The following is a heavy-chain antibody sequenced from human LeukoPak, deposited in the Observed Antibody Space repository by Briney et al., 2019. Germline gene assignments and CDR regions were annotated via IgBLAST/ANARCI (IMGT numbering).Heavy chain of an antibody. Sequence: PGGSLRLSCAASGFTFSSYAMSWVRQAPGKGLEWVSGISGSGGGTYYADSVKGRFTISRDNSKNTLYLQMNSLRAEDTAVYYCARWKYSNYIYYFDYWGQGTLVTVSS. J-gene: IGHJ4*02. CDR3: ARWKYSNYIYYFDY. CDR2: ISGSGGGT. V-gene: IGHV3-23*01. D-gene: IGHD4-11*01. CDR1: GFTFSSYA.